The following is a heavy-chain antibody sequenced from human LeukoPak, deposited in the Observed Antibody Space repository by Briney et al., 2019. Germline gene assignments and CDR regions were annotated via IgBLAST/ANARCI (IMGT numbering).Heavy chain of an antibody. D-gene: IGHD2-15*01. J-gene: IGHJ4*02. CDR2: IWYDGSNK. Sequence: GGSLRLSCAASGSTFSNYGMHWVRQAPGKGLEWVAVIWYDGSNKNCADSVKGRFTISRDNSKNTLYLQMNSLRAEDTAVYYCARDLRKGSYFDYWGQGTLVTVSS. CDR1: GSTFSNYG. V-gene: IGHV3-33*01. CDR3: ARDLRKGSYFDY.